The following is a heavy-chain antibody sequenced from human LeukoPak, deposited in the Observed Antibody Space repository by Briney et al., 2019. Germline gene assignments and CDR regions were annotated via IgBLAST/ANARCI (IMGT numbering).Heavy chain of an antibody. Sequence: PWASVKVSCKASGYTFTSYYMHWVRQAPGQGLEWMGIINPSGGSTSYAQKLQGRVTMTTDTSTSTAYMELRSLRSDDTAVYYCALDITMIVVWGQGTLVTVSS. V-gene: IGHV1-46*01. CDR3: ALDITMIVV. CDR1: GYTFTSYY. D-gene: IGHD3-22*01. CDR2: INPSGGST. J-gene: IGHJ4*02.